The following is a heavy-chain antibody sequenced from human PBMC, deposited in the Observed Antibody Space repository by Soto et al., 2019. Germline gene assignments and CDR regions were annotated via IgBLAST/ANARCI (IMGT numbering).Heavy chain of an antibody. V-gene: IGHV3-23*01. D-gene: IGHD3-3*01. CDR3: AKHLEWLLSYDY. J-gene: IGHJ4*02. Sequence: PGKGLEWVSAISGSGGSTYYADSVKGRFTISRDNSKNTLYLQMNSLRAEDTAVYYCAKHLEWLLSYDYWGQGTLVTVSS. CDR2: ISGSGGST.